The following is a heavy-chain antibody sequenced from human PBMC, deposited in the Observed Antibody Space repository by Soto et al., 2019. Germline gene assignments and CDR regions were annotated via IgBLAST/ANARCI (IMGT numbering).Heavy chain of an antibody. CDR2: ISHSGST. CDR1: GGSFSGYY. D-gene: IGHD7-27*01. Sequence: SETLSLTCAVYGGSFSGYYWSWIRQPPGKGLEWIGEISHSGSTNYNPSLKSRVTISVDTSKNQFSLKLSSVTAADTAVYYRARGLLGPYHPPDYWGQGTLVTVS. CDR3: ARGLLGPYHPPDY. V-gene: IGHV4-34*01. J-gene: IGHJ4*02.